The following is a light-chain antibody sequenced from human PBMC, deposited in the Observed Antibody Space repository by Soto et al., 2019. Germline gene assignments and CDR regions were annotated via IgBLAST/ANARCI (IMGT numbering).Light chain of an antibody. CDR1: QVITND. J-gene: IGKJ1*01. CDR2: AAS. Sequence: DIQMTRSPSSLSASVGDRLTITCRASQVITNDLGWYQQKPGKAPKRLIYAASTLQSGVPSRFSGSGSGTEFTLSISSLQPEDVATYYCLQLNTSPWTFGQGTKVDI. V-gene: IGKV1-17*01. CDR3: LQLNTSPWT.